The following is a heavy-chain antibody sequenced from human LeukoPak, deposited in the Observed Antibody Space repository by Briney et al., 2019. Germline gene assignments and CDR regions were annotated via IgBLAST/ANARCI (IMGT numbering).Heavy chain of an antibody. D-gene: IGHD6-13*01. Sequence: GESLKISCKGSGYSFTSYWIGWVRQMPGKGLEWMGIIYPGDSDTRYSPSFQGQVTIPADKSINTAYLEWSSLKASDTAIYYCARQGAAGKYYYYYMDVWGKGTTVTVSS. V-gene: IGHV5-51*01. CDR1: GYSFTSYW. CDR3: ARQGAAGKYYYYYMDV. CDR2: IYPGDSDT. J-gene: IGHJ6*03.